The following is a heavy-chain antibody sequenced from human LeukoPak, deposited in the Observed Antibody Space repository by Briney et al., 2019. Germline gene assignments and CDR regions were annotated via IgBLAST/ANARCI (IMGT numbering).Heavy chain of an antibody. CDR2: IYSSGST. CDR1: GGSISGYY. Sequence: SETLSLTCTDSGGSISGYYWTWIRQPPGKGLEWIGYIYSSGSTNYNPSLGSRVTISVDTSKNQFSLKLTSVTAADTAVYYCAKTGGQWLANDAFAIWGQGTMVTVSS. CDR3: AKTGGQWLANDAFAI. D-gene: IGHD6-19*01. V-gene: IGHV4-59*01. J-gene: IGHJ3*02.